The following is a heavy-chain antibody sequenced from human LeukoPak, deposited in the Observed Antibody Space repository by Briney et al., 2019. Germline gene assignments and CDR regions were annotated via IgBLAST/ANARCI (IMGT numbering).Heavy chain of an antibody. J-gene: IGHJ4*02. V-gene: IGHV3-64*04. CDR3: RRTHGSGSYYGY. CDR2: ISSNGGST. D-gene: IGHD3-10*01. CDR1: GFTFSSYY. Sequence: PGGSLRLSCAASGFTFSSYYMHWVRQAPGKGLEYVSAISSNGGSTYYAYSVKGRFTISRDNSKNTLYLQMNSMRAEDTAVYYCRRTHGSGSYYGYWGQGTLVTVSS.